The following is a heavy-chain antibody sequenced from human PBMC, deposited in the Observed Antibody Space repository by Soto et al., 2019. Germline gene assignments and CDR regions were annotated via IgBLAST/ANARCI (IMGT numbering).Heavy chain of an antibody. CDR1: GGSFSGYY. D-gene: IGHD5-18*01. CDR3: ARGGYSYGDFDY. Sequence: SETLSLTCAVYGGSFSGYYWSWIRQPPGKGLEWIGEINHSGSTNYNPSLKSRVTISVDTSKNQFSLKLSSVTAADTAVYYCARGGYSYGDFDYWGQGTLVT. V-gene: IGHV4-34*01. J-gene: IGHJ4*02. CDR2: INHSGST.